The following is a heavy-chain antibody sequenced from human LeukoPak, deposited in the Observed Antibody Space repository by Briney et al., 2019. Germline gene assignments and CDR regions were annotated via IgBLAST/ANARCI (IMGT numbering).Heavy chain of an antibody. Sequence: ASVKVSCKASGGTFSSYAISWVRQAPGQGLEWMGRIIPILDIANYAQKFQGRVTITADKSTSTAYMELSSLRSEDTAVYYCARDMGAWIQLRGYFDYWGQGTLVTVSS. CDR3: ARDMGAWIQLRGYFDY. D-gene: IGHD5-18*01. CDR1: GGTFSSYA. CDR2: IIPILDIA. J-gene: IGHJ4*02. V-gene: IGHV1-69*04.